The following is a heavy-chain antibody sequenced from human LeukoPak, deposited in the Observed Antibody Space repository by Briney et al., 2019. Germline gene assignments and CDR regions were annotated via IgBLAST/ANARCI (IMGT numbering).Heavy chain of an antibody. Sequence: TSETLSLTCAVYGGSFSGYYWSWIRQPSGKGLEWIGEINHSGSTNYNPSLKSRVTISVDTSKNQFSLKLSSVTAAGTAVYYCARGRPYDYVWGSYRYIHAYYFDYWGQGTLVTVSS. CDR2: INHSGST. J-gene: IGHJ4*02. CDR3: ARGRPYDYVWGSYRYIHAYYFDY. CDR1: GGSFSGYY. V-gene: IGHV4-34*01. D-gene: IGHD3-16*02.